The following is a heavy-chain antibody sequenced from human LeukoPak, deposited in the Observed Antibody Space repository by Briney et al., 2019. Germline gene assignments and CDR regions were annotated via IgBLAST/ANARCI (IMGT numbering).Heavy chain of an antibody. CDR2: ISYDGSNK. CDR3: ARDTGIAVAGTLAKHVYYYYGMDV. J-gene: IGHJ6*02. Sequence: GGSLRLSCAASGFTFSSYAMHWVRQAPGKGLEWVAVISYDGSNKYYADSVKGRFTISRDNSKNTLYLQMNSLRAEDTAVYYCARDTGIAVAGTLAKHVYYYYGMDVWGQGTTVTVSS. V-gene: IGHV3-30-3*01. D-gene: IGHD6-19*01. CDR1: GFTFSSYA.